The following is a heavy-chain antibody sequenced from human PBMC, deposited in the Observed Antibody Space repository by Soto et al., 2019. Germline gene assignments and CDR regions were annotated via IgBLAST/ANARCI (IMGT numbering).Heavy chain of an antibody. J-gene: IGHJ6*02. CDR3: AKDAEGYCTNGVCYPSYYYYGMDV. CDR1: GFTFSSYG. V-gene: IGHV3-30*18. D-gene: IGHD2-8*01. Sequence: QVQLVESGGGVVQPGRSLRLSCAASGFTFSSYGMHWVRQAPDKGLEWVAVISYDGSNKYYADSVKGRFTISRDNSKNTLYLQMNSLRAEDTAVYYCAKDAEGYCTNGVCYPSYYYYGMDVWGQGTTVTVSS. CDR2: ISYDGSNK.